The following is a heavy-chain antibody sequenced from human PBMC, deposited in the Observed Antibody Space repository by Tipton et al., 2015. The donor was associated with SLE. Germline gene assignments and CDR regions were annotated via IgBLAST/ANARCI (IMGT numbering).Heavy chain of an antibody. CDR2: INHSGST. V-gene: IGHV4-34*01. Sequence: TLSLTCAVYGGSFSGYYWSWIRQPPGKGLEWIGEINHSGSTNYNPSLKSRVTISVDTSKNQFSLKLSSVTAADTAVYYCARGRREWLLRGYFDYWGQGTLVTVSS. J-gene: IGHJ4*02. D-gene: IGHD3-3*01. CDR3: ARGRREWLLRGYFDY. CDR1: GGSFSGYY.